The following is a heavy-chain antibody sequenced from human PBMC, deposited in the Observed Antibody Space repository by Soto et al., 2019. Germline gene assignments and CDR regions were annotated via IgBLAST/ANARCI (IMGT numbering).Heavy chain of an antibody. D-gene: IGHD3-10*01. V-gene: IGHV3-13*01. J-gene: IGHJ5*02. CDR3: ARGRSFSYDSTPPPMFAP. CDR2: IGTLIDT. Sequence: GGSLRLSCAGSGFTFSTFDIHWVRQAPGKGLEWVSGIGTLIDTFYAASVQGRFTISRQNAKNSVYLQMNSLRAGDTAFYYCARGRSFSYDSTPPPMFAPWGQGTLVTVSS. CDR1: GFTFSTFD.